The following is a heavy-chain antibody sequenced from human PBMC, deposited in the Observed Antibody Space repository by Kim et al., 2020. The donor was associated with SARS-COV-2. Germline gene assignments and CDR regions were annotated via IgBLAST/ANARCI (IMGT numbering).Heavy chain of an antibody. Sequence: SETLSLTCTVSGGSISSSRYYWVWIRQPPGKGLYWIGIIYHSGSTYYNPSIKIRVTISVDTSKNQFSLKLGSVTAADTSVYYCPRVGWYSYVIYWGQGTLVTVST. CDR3: PRVGWYSYVIY. J-gene: IGHJ4*02. CDR1: GGSISSSRYY. D-gene: IGHD6-19*01. CDR2: IYHSGST. V-gene: IGHV4-39*01.